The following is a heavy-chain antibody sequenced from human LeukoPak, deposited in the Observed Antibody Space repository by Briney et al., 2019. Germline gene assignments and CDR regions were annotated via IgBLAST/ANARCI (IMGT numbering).Heavy chain of an antibody. V-gene: IGHV3-48*03. CDR3: ARVFLEPSFDY. CDR2: ISSSGSTI. Sequence: GGSLRLSCAASGFTFSSFEMNWVRQAPGKGLEWVSYISSSGSTIYYADSVKGRFTISRDNAKNSLYLQMNSLRAEDTAVYYCARVFLEPSFDYWGQGTLVTVSS. J-gene: IGHJ4*02. CDR1: GFTFSSFE. D-gene: IGHD1-1*01.